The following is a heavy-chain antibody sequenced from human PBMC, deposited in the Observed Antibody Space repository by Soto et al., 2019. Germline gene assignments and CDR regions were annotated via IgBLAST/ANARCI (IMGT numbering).Heavy chain of an antibody. Sequence: SETLSLTCTVSGGSISSYYWSWIRQPAGKGLEWIGRIYTSGSTNYNPSLKGRVTMSVDTSKNQFSLKLSSVTAADTAVYYCARGKQYQLPYYYYGMDVWGQGTTVTVSS. V-gene: IGHV4-4*07. CDR1: GGSISSYY. J-gene: IGHJ6*02. D-gene: IGHD2-2*01. CDR3: ARGKQYQLPYYYYGMDV. CDR2: IYTSGST.